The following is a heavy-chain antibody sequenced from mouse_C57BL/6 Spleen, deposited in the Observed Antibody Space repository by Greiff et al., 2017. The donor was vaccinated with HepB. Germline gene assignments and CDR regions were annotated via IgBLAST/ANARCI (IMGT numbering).Heavy chain of an antibody. CDR3: ARVYYGSNLDY. CDR1: GYTFTDYY. D-gene: IGHD1-1*01. J-gene: IGHJ2*01. V-gene: IGHV1-26*01. Sequence: VQLQQSGPELVKPGASVKISCKASGYTFTDYYMNWVKQSHGKSLEWIGDINPNNGGTSYNQKFKGKATLTVDKSSSTANMELRSLTSEASAVYYCARVYYGSNLDYWGQGTTLTVSS. CDR2: INPNNGGT.